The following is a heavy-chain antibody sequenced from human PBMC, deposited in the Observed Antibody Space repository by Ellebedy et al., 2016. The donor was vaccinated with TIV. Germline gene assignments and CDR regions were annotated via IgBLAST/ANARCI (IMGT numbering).Heavy chain of an antibody. CDR1: GFIFSSFA. Sequence: GGSLRLSCAASGFIFSSFAMFWVRQAPGKGLEWVAVISSDGNNKFYADSVKGRFTLSRDTSKNTVYLQMDSLRNEDTAVYYCARGPSASAYLDSWGQGALVSVS. CDR3: ARGPSASAYLDS. CDR2: ISSDGNNK. J-gene: IGHJ4*02. V-gene: IGHV3-30-3*01.